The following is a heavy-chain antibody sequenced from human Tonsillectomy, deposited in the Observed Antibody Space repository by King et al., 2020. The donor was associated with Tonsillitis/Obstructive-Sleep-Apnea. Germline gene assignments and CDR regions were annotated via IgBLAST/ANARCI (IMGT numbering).Heavy chain of an antibody. CDR2: ISWTGGST. D-gene: IGHD6-19*01. J-gene: IGHJ4*02. CDR3: VKERSSGWAQFDH. Sequence: VQLVESGGVVVQPGGSLRLSCAASGFSFDEYNMHWVRQAPGKGLEWVSFISWTGGSTQYADSLMGRFTISRENSKNSLYLQMKSLTTEDTAFYYCVKERSSGWAQFDHWGQGTLVTVSS. V-gene: IGHV3-43*01. CDR1: GFSFDEYN.